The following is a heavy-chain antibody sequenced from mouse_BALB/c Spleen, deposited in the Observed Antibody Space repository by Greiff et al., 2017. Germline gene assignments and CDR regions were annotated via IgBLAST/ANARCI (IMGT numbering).Heavy chain of an antibody. CDR3: GRTLGGTDYFDY. CDR2: IWSGGST. J-gene: IGHJ2*01. Sequence: QVQLKESGPGLVQPSPSLSITCTVSGFSLTSYGVHWVRQSPGKGLEWLGVIWSGGSTDYNAAFISRLSISNDNSKSQAFFKMNSLQADATAIYYCGRTLGGTDYFDYWGQGTTLTVAS. D-gene: IGHD1-1*02. CDR1: GFSLTSYG. V-gene: IGHV2-4-1*01.